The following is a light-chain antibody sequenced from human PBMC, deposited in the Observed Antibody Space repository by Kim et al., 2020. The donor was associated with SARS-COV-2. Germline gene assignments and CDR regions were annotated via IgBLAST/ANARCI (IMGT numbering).Light chain of an antibody. CDR2: AAT. CDR3: QKYNSASRT. Sequence: ASVGDRVTITCRASQGSTNALAWYQQKPGKVPQLLIYAATALQSGVPPRFSGSGSGTDFTLTISSVQPEEVATYYCQKYNSASRTFGQGTKVDIK. V-gene: IGKV1-27*01. CDR1: QGSTNA. J-gene: IGKJ1*01.